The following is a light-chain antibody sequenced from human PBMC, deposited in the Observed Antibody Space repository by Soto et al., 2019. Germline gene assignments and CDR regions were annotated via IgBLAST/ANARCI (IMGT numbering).Light chain of an antibody. J-gene: IGKJ2*01. Sequence: EIVMTQSPATLSVSPGERVTLSCRASQSVGSNLAWYQQKPGQAPRLLIYGGSTRAAGIPARFSGSGSGTEFTLTISSLQSEDFAVYYCKQYNSWYAFGQGTKLEIK. CDR2: GGS. CDR3: KQYNSWYA. CDR1: QSVGSN. V-gene: IGKV3-15*01.